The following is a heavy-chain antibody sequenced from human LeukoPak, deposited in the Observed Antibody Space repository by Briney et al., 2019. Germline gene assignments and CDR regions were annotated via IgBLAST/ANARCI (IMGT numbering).Heavy chain of an antibody. V-gene: IGHV3-30*18. CDR3: AKATSPYGYVWGTSD. CDR2: TSYNGRES. CDR1: DITFSSYG. Sequence: GKSLRLSCEASDITFSSYGMHWVRQAPGKGLEWVAVTSYNGRESYYVDSVKGRFTISRDNSKNTLYLQMNSVTTDDTAVYYCAKATSPYGYVWGTSDWGQGTLVTVSS. D-gene: IGHD3-16*01. J-gene: IGHJ4*02.